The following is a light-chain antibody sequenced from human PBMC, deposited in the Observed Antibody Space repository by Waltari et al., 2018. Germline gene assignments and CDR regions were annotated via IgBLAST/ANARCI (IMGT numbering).Light chain of an antibody. V-gene: IGLV1-40*01. CDR1: SSNTGASYA. CDR2: ANN. Sequence: QSVLTQPPSVSGAPGQRVTISCTGSSSNTGASYAVHWYQQLPGTAPKVLIYANNNRPSGVPDRFSGSKSGTSASLAISGLKAEDEADYYCQSYDSSLGGSVFGGGTKLTVL. CDR3: QSYDSSLGGSV. J-gene: IGLJ3*02.